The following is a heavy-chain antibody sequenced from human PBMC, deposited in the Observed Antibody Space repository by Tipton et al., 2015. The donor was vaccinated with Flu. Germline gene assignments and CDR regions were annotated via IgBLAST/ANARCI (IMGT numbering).Heavy chain of an antibody. CDR3: ARGLYGSGSYQWRYFDS. D-gene: IGHD3-10*01. J-gene: IGHJ4*02. CDR1: GYSISSGYY. CDR2: INDSGST. V-gene: IGHV4-34*01. Sequence: TLSLTCAVSGYSISSGYYWSWIRQPPGKGLEWIGEINDSGSTNYNPSLKSRVTISVDTSKNQFSLKLSSVTAADTAVYYCARGLYGSGSYQWRYFDSWGQGTLVTVSS.